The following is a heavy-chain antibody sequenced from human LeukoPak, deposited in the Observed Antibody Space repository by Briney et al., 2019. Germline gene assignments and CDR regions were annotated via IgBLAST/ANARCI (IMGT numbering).Heavy chain of an antibody. CDR1: GFIFSNYW. CDR3: AKDVGARLNWFDP. V-gene: IGHV3-7*03. J-gene: IGHJ5*02. Sequence: PGGSLRLSCAASGFIFSNYWMTWVRQAPGKGLEWVANIKEDGSEKYYVDSVKGRFTISRDNAKNSLFLQMNSLRAEDTAVYYCAKDVGARLNWFDPWGQGTLVTVSP. CDR2: IKEDGSEK. D-gene: IGHD3-16*01.